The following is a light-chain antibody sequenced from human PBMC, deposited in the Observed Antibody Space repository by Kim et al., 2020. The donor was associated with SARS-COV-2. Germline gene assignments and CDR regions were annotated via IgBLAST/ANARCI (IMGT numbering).Light chain of an antibody. CDR3: MPGTHRPLG. Sequence: DVVMTQSPFSLPVTLGQAASISCRSSQSLVSSDGDTYLNWFHQSPGQSPRRLIYKVSIRDSGVPDRFSGSGSGADFTLKISRVEAVDVGIYYCMPGTHRPLGFGGGTKVDIK. CDR1: QSLVSSDGDTY. J-gene: IGKJ4*02. CDR2: KVS. V-gene: IGKV2-30*01.